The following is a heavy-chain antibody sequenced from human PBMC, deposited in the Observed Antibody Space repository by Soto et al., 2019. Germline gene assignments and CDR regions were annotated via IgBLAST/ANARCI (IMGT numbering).Heavy chain of an antibody. CDR1: GFTFSSYW. V-gene: IGHV3-74*01. J-gene: IGHJ3*02. CDR3: ARDSGQIGYGDYVRAFDI. D-gene: IGHD4-17*01. Sequence: EVQLVESGGGLVQPGGSLRLSCAASGFTFSSYWMHWVRQAPGKGLVWVSRINSDGSSTSYADSVKGRFTISRDNAKNTLYLQMNSLRDEDTAVYYCARDSGQIGYGDYVRAFDIWGQGTMVTVSS. CDR2: INSDGSST.